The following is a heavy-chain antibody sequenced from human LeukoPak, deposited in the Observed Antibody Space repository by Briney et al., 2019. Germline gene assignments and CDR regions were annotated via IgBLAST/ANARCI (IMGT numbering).Heavy chain of an antibody. CDR3: AKEADTAMGLAYYYYMDV. CDR2: ISGSGGST. Sequence: PGGSLRLSCAASGLTFSSYAMSWVRQAPGKGLEWVSAISGSGGSTYYADSVKGRFTISRDNSKNTLYLQMNSLRAEDTAVYYCAKEADTAMGLAYYYYMDVWGKGTTVTVSS. J-gene: IGHJ6*03. D-gene: IGHD5-18*01. CDR1: GLTFSSYA. V-gene: IGHV3-23*01.